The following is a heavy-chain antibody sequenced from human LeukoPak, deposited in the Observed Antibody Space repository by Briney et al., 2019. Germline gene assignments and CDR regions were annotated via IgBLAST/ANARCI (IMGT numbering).Heavy chain of an antibody. V-gene: IGHV1-2*04. D-gene: IGHD6-19*01. CDR1: GYTFTGHY. Sequence: ASVKVSCKASGYTFTGHYMHWVRQAPGQGLEWMGCINSNSGGTNYAQTFQGWVTMTRDTSISTAYMELSRLRSDDTAVYYCARDMREGSGWYVGYDAFDIWGQGTMVTVSS. J-gene: IGHJ3*02. CDR3: ARDMREGSGWYVGYDAFDI. CDR2: INSNSGGT.